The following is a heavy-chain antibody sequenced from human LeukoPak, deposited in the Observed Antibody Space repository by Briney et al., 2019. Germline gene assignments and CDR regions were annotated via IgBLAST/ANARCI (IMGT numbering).Heavy chain of an antibody. V-gene: IGHV4-59*01. J-gene: IGHJ4*02. CDR1: GGSISNYY. CDR2: IYYSGST. D-gene: IGHD5-24*01. Sequence: SETLSLTCTVSGGSISNYYWDWIRQPPGKGLEWIGYIYYSGSTNYNPSLKSRVTISLDTSKNQFSLKLTSVTAADTAVYYCARGYDGYMVDYWGQGTLVTVSS. CDR3: ARGYDGYMVDY.